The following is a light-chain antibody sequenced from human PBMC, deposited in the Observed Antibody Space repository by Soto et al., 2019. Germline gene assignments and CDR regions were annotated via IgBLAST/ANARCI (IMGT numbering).Light chain of an antibody. CDR3: AAWDDSLNGYV. Sequence: QSVLSQPTSASGTPGQRVTISCSGSRSNIGSNTVSWYQQFPGTAPKLLIYFNIQRPSGVPDRFSGSKSGTSASLAISGLQSEDEADYYCAAWDDSLNGYVFGTGTKVTVL. CDR2: FNI. J-gene: IGLJ1*01. CDR1: RSNIGSNT. V-gene: IGLV1-44*01.